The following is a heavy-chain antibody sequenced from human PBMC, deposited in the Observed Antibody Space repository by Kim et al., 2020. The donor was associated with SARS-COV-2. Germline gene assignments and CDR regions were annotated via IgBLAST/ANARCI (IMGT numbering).Heavy chain of an antibody. V-gene: IGHV3-23*01. CDR1: GFTFSSYA. Sequence: GGSLRLSCAASGFTFSSYAMSWVRQAPGKGLEWVSAISGSGGSTYYADSVKGRFTISRDNSKNTLYLQMNSLRAEDTAVYYCARKSRPPPAYYYDSSGYFFDYWGQGTLVTVSS. D-gene: IGHD3-22*01. CDR2: ISGSGGST. J-gene: IGHJ4*02. CDR3: ARKSRPPPAYYYDSSGYFFDY.